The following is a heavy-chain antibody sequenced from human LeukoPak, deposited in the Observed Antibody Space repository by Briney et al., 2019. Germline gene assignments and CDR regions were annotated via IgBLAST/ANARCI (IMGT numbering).Heavy chain of an antibody. D-gene: IGHD3-10*01. CDR2: IYTSGST. Sequence: SETLSLTCTVSGGSISSYYWSWIRQPAGKGLEWIGRIYTSGSTNYNPSLKSRVTMSVDTSKNQFSLKLSSVTAADTAVYYCARESGPLLWFEKYYFDYWGQGTLVTVSS. CDR1: GGSISSYY. CDR3: ARESGPLLWFEKYYFDY. J-gene: IGHJ4*02. V-gene: IGHV4-4*07.